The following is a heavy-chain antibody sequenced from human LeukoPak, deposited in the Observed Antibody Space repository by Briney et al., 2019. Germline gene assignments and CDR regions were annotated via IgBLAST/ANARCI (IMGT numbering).Heavy chain of an antibody. J-gene: IGHJ4*02. CDR2: IYYSGST. Sequence: SETLSLTCTVSGDSFTVSTYYWMWIRQPPGKGLEWMGYIYYSGSTNYNPSLRSRVTISVDPSKNQFSLKLTSVTAADTAVYNCARRFDSWGQGTLVTVSS. CDR1: GDSFTVSTYY. V-gene: IGHV4-61*01. CDR3: ARRFDS.